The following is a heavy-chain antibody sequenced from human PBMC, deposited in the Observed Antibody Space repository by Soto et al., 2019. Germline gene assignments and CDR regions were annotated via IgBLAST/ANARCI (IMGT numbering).Heavy chain of an antibody. CDR2: IYTSGAT. Sequence: QVQLQESGPRLVKPSETLSLTCSVSGSSFSNFYWSWIRQPAGKGLEWIGRIYTSGATSYNPSLKSRVTMSVDTSRTQMSLSVRSGTAADTAVYFCARGGIQLSYAFDYWGPGILVTVSS. J-gene: IGHJ4*02. CDR1: GSSFSNFY. V-gene: IGHV4-4*07. D-gene: IGHD1-1*01. CDR3: ARGGIQLSYAFDY.